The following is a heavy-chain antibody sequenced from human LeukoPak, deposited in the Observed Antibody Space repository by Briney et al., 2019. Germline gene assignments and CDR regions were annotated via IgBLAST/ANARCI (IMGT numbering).Heavy chain of an antibody. CDR3: ARLTSSWTYWYFDL. V-gene: IGHV1-69*13. D-gene: IGHD6-13*01. J-gene: IGHJ2*01. Sequence: SVKVSCKASGGTFSSYAISWVRQAPGQGLEWMGGIIPIFGTANYAQKFQGRVTITADESTSTAYMELSSLRSEDTAVYYCARLTSSWTYWYFDLWGRGTLVTVSS. CDR2: IIPIFGTA. CDR1: GGTFSSYA.